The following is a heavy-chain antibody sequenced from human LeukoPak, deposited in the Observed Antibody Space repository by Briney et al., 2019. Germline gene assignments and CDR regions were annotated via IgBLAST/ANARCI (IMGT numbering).Heavy chain of an antibody. D-gene: IGHD5-18*01. V-gene: IGHV3-23*01. CDR2: ISGSGGST. J-gene: IGHJ4*02. CDR1: GFTFSSYA. Sequence: GGSLRLSCAASGFTFSSYAMSWVRKAPGKGLEWVSAISGSGGSTYYADSVKGRFTISRDNSKNTLYLQMNTLRAEDTAVYSCAKNGRGYSSDYFDYWGQGALVTVSS. CDR3: AKNGRGYSSDYFDY.